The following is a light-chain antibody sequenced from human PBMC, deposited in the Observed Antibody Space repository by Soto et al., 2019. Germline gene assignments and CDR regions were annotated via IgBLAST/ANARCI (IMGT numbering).Light chain of an antibody. CDR3: QQRSSWPFT. CDR1: QRIGNY. CDR2: ATS. J-gene: IGKJ3*01. Sequence: EVVLTQSPATLSLSPGEGATLSCRASQRIGNYLACYQQKPGQAPRLLIYATSNRATGIPARFSGSGSGTDFTLTISSLEPEDFAVYYCQQRSSWPFTFGPGTKVDIK. V-gene: IGKV3-11*01.